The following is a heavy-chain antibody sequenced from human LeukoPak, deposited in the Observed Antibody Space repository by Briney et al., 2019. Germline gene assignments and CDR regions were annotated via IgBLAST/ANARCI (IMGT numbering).Heavy chain of an antibody. Sequence: PSETLSLTCTVSGSSISSYYWSWIRQPPGKGLEWIGYIYYSGSTNYNPSLKSRVTISVDTSKNQFSLKLSSVTAADTAVYYCAGIWFGELAGAFDIWGQGTMVTVSS. CDR3: AGIWFGELAGAFDI. V-gene: IGHV4-59*01. D-gene: IGHD3-10*01. CDR2: IYYSGST. J-gene: IGHJ3*02. CDR1: GSSISSYY.